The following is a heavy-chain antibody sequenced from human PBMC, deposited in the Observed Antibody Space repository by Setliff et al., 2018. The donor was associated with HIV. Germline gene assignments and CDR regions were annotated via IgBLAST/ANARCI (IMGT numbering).Heavy chain of an antibody. V-gene: IGHV4-39*01. Sequence: SETLSLTCTVSGDSINSGNYFWGWIRQPPGKGLEWIGTIYYHGSTYYNPSLKSRVTISIDTSKNQFSLQLTSVTAADTAVYYCVNPSGAMGDFDSWGQGTMVTVSS. CDR3: VNPSGAMGDFDS. CDR2: IYYHGST. J-gene: IGHJ4*02. D-gene: IGHD3-16*01. CDR1: GDSINSGNYF.